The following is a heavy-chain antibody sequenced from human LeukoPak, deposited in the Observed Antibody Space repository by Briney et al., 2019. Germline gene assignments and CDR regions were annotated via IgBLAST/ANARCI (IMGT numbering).Heavy chain of an antibody. CDR2: ISSSSSTI. J-gene: IGHJ4*02. D-gene: IGHD1-26*01. V-gene: IGHV3-48*04. CDR3: ARDPIVGATTLDY. CDR1: GGSISSGGYS. Sequence: PSETLSLTCAVSGGSISSGGYSWSWVRQAPGKGLEWVSYISSSSSTIYYADSVKGRFTISRDNAKNSLYLQMNSLRAEDTAVYYCARDPIVGATTLDYWGQGTLVTVSS.